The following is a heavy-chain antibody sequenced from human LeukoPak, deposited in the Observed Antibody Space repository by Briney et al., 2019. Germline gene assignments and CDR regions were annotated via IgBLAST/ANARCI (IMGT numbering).Heavy chain of an antibody. J-gene: IGHJ4*02. CDR1: GGSISSSSYY. D-gene: IGHD5-12*01. V-gene: IGHV4-39*01. CDR3: ARRGGYSGYGPFDY. Sequence: SETLSLTCTVSGGSISSSSYYGGWIRQPPGKGLEWIGSIYYSGSTYYNPSLKSRVTISVDTSKNQFSLKLSFVTAADTAVYYCARRGGYSGYGPFDYWGQGTLVTVSS. CDR2: IYYSGST.